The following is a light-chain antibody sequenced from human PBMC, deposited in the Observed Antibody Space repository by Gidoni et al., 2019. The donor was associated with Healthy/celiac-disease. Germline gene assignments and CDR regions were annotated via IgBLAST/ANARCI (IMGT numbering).Light chain of an antibody. J-gene: IGKJ1*01. Sequence: DIQMTQSPSSLSASVGDRVTIPCRASQSISSYLNWYQQKPGKAPKLLIYAASSLQSGVTSRFSGSGSGTDFTLTSSSLQPEDFATYYCQQSYSTPLTFGQXTKVEIK. CDR3: QQSYSTPLT. V-gene: IGKV1-39*01. CDR2: AAS. CDR1: QSISSY.